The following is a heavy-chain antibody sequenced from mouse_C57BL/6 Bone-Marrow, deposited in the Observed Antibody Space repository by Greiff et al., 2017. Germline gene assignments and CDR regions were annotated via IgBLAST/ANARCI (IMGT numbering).Heavy chain of an antibody. CDR1: GFTFISYG. Sequence: EVMLVESGGDLVKPGGSLKLSCAASGFTFISYGMSWVRQTPDKRLEWVATISSGGSYTYYPDSVKGRFTISRDNAKNTLYLQMSSLKSEDTAMYYCARHALYYGRYFDVWGTGTTVTVSS. D-gene: IGHD2-1*01. CDR2: ISSGGSYT. CDR3: ARHALYYGRYFDV. J-gene: IGHJ1*03. V-gene: IGHV5-6*02.